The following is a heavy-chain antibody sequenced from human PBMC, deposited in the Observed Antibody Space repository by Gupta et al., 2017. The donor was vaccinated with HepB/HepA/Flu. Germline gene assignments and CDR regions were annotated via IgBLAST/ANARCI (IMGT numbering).Heavy chain of an antibody. D-gene: IGHD3-22*01. V-gene: IGHV3-30-3*01. CDR3: ARSGGGGYYDSSGYWVAGDAFDI. CDR2: ISYDGSNK. CDR1: GFTFSRYA. Sequence: QVQLVESGGGVVQPGRSLRLSCAASGFTFSRYAMHWVRQAPGKGLEWVAVISYDGSNKYYEDSVKGRFTISRDNSKNTLYLQMNSLRAEDTAVYYCARSGGGGYYDSSGYWVAGDAFDIWGQGTMVTVSS. J-gene: IGHJ3*02.